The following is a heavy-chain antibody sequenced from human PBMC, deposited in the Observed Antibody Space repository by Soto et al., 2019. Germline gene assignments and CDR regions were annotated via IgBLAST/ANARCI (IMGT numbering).Heavy chain of an antibody. V-gene: IGHV3-15*01. D-gene: IGHD2-2*03. CDR3: TTGYCSSTNCPVNYYYYYYVDV. CDR2: IKRKTDGGTT. J-gene: IGHJ6*03. CDR1: GITFNNAW. Sequence: GGSLRLSCAASGITFNNAWMSWVRQAPGKGPEWVGRIKRKTDGGTTDYAAPVKGRFTISRDDSKNTLFLQMNSLKTEDTAVYYCTTGYCSSTNCPVNYYYYYYVDVWGKGTTVTVSS.